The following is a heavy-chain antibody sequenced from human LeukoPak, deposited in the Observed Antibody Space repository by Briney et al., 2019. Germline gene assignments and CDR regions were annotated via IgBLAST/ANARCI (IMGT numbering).Heavy chain of an antibody. CDR1: GGTFSSYA. Sequence: ASVKVSCKASGGTFSSYAISWVRQAPGQGLEWMGWIGTYKGNTNYAQMFQGRVTMTTDTSTSTAYMELKNLRSDDTAVYYCARTPGMVVVKTFYCMDVWGQGTTVTVFS. V-gene: IGHV1-18*01. CDR2: IGTYKGNT. D-gene: IGHD3-22*01. CDR3: ARTPGMVVVKTFYCMDV. J-gene: IGHJ6*02.